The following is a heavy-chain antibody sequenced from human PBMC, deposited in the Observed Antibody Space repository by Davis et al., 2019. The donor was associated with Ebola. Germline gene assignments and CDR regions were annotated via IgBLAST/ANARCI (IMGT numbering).Heavy chain of an antibody. Sequence: GESLKISCAASGFTFRTYYMHWVRQTPGKGLEWVSVIGTAGDTYYRGSVKGRFTISRENARNSLYLQMNSLTAGDTAVYYCARAQFGDVVLDYWGQGTLVTVSS. CDR2: IGTAGDT. CDR3: ARAQFGDVVLDY. D-gene: IGHD4-17*01. V-gene: IGHV3-13*01. CDR1: GFTFRTYY. J-gene: IGHJ4*02.